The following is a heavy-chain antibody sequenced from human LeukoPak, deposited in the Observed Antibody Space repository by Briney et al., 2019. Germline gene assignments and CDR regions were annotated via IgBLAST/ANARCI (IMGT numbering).Heavy chain of an antibody. J-gene: IGHJ4*02. CDR3: ARRGYYDSSGYFDY. D-gene: IGHD3-22*01. V-gene: IGHV5-51*01. CDR2: IYPGDSDT. Sequence: LGESLQISCKGSGYRFTSYWIGWVRQVPGKGLEWMGIIYPGDSDTRYSPSFQGQVTISADKSISTAYLQWSSLKASDTAMYYCARRGYYDSSGYFDYWGQGTLVTVSS. CDR1: GYRFTSYW.